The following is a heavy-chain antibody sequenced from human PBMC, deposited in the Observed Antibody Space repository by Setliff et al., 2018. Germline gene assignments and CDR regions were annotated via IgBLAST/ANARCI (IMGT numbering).Heavy chain of an antibody. CDR2: VEWNGGGT. V-gene: IGHV3-20*04. Sequence: PGGSLRLSCTVYGFSFNKYWTYWVRQAPGKGLEWVSGVEWNGGGTRYADSVKGRFIISRDNAKNSLYLQMSSLRTDDTALYYCATARRGYQYGSGSLFDDWGQGTLVTVSS. J-gene: IGHJ4*02. CDR1: GFSFNKYW. D-gene: IGHD3-10*01. CDR3: ATARRGYQYGSGSLFDD.